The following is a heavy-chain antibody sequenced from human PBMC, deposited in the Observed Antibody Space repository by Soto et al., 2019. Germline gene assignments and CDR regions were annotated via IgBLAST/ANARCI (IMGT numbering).Heavy chain of an antibody. V-gene: IGHV3-21*01. Sequence: EVQLVESGGGLVKPGGSLRLSCAASGFTFSSYSMNWVRQAPGKGLEWVSSISSSSSYIYYADSVKGRFTISRDNAKNSLYLQMNSLRAEDTAVYYCARQRGSHADYGMDVWGQGTTVTVSS. J-gene: IGHJ6*02. D-gene: IGHD6-25*01. CDR3: ARQRGSHADYGMDV. CDR2: ISSSSSYI. CDR1: GFTFSSYS.